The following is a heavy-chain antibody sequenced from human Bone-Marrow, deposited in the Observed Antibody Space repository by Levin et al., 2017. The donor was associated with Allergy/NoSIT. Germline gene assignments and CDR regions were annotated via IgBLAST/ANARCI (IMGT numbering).Heavy chain of an antibody. CDR2: ISWNSGRI. J-gene: IGHJ2*01. D-gene: IGHD5-24*01. CDR3: AKVEMATILYWYFDL. CDR1: GFNFGDYA. V-gene: IGHV3-9*01. Sequence: GGSLRLSCAASGFNFGDYAMHWVRQVPGKGLEWVAGISWNSGRIGYADSVKGRFTISRDNAEDSLYLQMNSLRGDDTALYYCAKVEMATILYWYFDLWGRGTQVTVSS.